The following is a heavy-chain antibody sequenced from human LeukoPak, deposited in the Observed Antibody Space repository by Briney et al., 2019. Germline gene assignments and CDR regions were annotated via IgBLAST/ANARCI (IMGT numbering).Heavy chain of an antibody. J-gene: IGHJ5*02. V-gene: IGHV4-39*07. CDR3: ARDPGYCSSTSCLPSNWFDP. Sequence: SETLSLTCTVSGASISGTNYYWGWIRQPPGKGLEWIASIYYSGSTYYNPSLKSRVTISVDMSKNQFSLKLTSVTAADTAVYYCARDPGYCSSTSCLPSNWFDPWGQGTLVTVSS. CDR1: GASISGTNYY. D-gene: IGHD2-2*01. CDR2: IYYSGST.